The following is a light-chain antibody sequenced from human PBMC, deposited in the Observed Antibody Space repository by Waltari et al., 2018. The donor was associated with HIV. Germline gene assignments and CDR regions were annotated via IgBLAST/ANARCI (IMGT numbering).Light chain of an antibody. Sequence: IVMTQSPATLSVSPGGRATLSCRASQSVNTNLAWFRQRPGQAPRLLIYGASTRATGIPARFSGRGSGTEFTLTISSLQSEDFAVYYCQQYYKWPPEASFGPGTKVEIK. V-gene: IGKV3-15*01. CDR2: GAS. J-gene: IGKJ3*01. CDR3: QQYYKWPPEAS. CDR1: QSVNTN.